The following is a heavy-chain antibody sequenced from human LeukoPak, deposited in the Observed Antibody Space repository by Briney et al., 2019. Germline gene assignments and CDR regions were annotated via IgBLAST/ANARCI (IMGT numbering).Heavy chain of an antibody. Sequence: GGSLRLSCAASGFTFSSYSMDWVRQPPGKGLEWVSSISSSSSYIYYADSVKGRFTISRDNAKNSLYLQMNSLRAEDTAVYYCAREVDYCSGGSCPTPTNYYYYYYMDVWGKGTTVTVSS. CDR2: ISSSSSYI. CDR1: GFTFSSYS. CDR3: AREVDYCSGGSCPTPTNYYYYYYMDV. V-gene: IGHV3-21*01. D-gene: IGHD2-15*01. J-gene: IGHJ6*03.